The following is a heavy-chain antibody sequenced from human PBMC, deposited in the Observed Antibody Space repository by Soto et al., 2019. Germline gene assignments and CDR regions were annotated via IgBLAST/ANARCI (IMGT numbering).Heavy chain of an antibody. D-gene: IGHD3-3*01. Sequence: PGGALKISRKGSWYNLSGFWIARVRQMPGKGLELMGIIYPSDSDTRYRPSFQGQVTISADKSISSAYLQWSSLRASDTAMYYCARGGVSTRTFDYWGQGTPVTVSS. CDR1: WYNLSGFW. V-gene: IGHV5-51*01. CDR3: ARGGVSTRTFDY. J-gene: IGHJ4*02. CDR2: IYPSDSDT.